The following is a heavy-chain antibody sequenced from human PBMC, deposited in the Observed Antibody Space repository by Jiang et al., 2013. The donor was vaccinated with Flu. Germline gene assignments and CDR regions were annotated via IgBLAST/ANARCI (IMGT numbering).Heavy chain of an antibody. CDR1: GYSISSGYY. Sequence: SGSGLVKPSETLSLTCAVSGYSISSGYYWGWIRQPPGKGLEWIGSIYHSGSTYYNPSLKSRVTISVDTSKNQFSLKLSSVTAADTAVYYCARQGIGGAAGIDFDYWGQGTLVTVSS. J-gene: IGHJ4*02. CDR3: ARQGIGGAAGIDFDY. D-gene: IGHD6-13*01. CDR2: IYHSGST. V-gene: IGHV4-38-2*01.